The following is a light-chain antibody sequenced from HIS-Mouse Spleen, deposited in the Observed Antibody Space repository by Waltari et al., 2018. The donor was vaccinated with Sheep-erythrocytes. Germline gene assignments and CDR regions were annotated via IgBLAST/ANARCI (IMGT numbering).Light chain of an antibody. J-gene: IGLJ3*02. CDR1: SSDVGGYNV. CDR2: EGS. CDR3: CSYAGSSTPWV. V-gene: IGLV2-23*01. Sequence: QSALTQPPSASGSPGQSVTISCTGTSSDVGGYNVVSWYQQHPGKAPKLMIYEGSKRPSGVSNRFSGSKSGNTASLTISGLQAEDEADYYCCSYAGSSTPWVFGGGTKLTVL.